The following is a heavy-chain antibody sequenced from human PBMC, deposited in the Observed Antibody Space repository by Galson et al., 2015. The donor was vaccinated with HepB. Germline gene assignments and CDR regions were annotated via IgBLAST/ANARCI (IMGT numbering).Heavy chain of an antibody. CDR1: GFTFSSYS. Sequence: SLRLSCAASGFTFSSYSMNWVRQAPGKGLEWVSYISSSSSTIYYADSVKGRFTISRDNAKNSLYLQMNSLRDEDTAVYYCARDPAGYDFWSGYWTEFDYWGQGTLVTVSS. D-gene: IGHD3-3*01. CDR3: ARDPAGYDFWSGYWTEFDY. J-gene: IGHJ4*02. CDR2: ISSSSSTI. V-gene: IGHV3-48*02.